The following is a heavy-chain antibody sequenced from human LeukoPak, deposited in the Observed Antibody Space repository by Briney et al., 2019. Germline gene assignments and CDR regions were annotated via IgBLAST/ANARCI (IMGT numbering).Heavy chain of an antibody. V-gene: IGHV4-34*01. Sequence: PSETLSLTCAVYGGSFSGYYWSWVRQPPGKGLEWIGEIYHSGTTNYNPSLKSRVTISVDKSKNQFSLKVSSVTAADTAIYYCAITSNYYYYMDVWGKGTTVTVSS. J-gene: IGHJ6*03. CDR1: GGSFSGYY. CDR2: IYHSGTT. CDR3: AITSNYYYYMDV. D-gene: IGHD3-16*01.